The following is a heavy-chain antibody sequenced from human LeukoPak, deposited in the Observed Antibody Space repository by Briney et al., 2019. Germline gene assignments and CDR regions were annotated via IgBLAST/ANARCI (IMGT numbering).Heavy chain of an antibody. CDR1: GDSISSGDYY. CDR3: ARRGFTMIVVPPFDY. Sequence: SETLSLTCTVSGDSISSGDYYWGWIRQPAGKGLEWIGRISSSGSTNYNPSLKSRVTISVDTSKNQFSLKLSSVTAADTAVYFCARRGFTMIVVPPFDYWGQGTLVTVSS. V-gene: IGHV4-61*02. J-gene: IGHJ4*02. D-gene: IGHD3-22*01. CDR2: ISSSGST.